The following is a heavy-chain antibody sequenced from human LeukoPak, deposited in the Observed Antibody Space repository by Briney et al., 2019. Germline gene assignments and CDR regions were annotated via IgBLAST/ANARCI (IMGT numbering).Heavy chain of an antibody. CDR2: INSYSSHI. CDR1: GFTFSTSA. J-gene: IGHJ4*02. Sequence: GGSLRLSCAASGFTFSTSAMNWVRQVPGKGLEWVSSINSYSSHIYYAASVRGRFTVARDNARNSVFLQMNSLTAEDTAVYYCARDPERYLRTGKFDYWGQGTLVTVSS. D-gene: IGHD5/OR15-5a*01. V-gene: IGHV3-21*01. CDR3: ARDPERYLRTGKFDY.